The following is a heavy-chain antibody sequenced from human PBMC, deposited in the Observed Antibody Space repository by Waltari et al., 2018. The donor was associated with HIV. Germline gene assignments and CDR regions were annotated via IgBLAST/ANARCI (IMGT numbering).Heavy chain of an antibody. D-gene: IGHD2-2*01. J-gene: IGHJ5*02. CDR3: ARDVVPAATPLNWFDP. CDR1: GFTFSSYT. Sequence: EVQLVESGGGLVKPGGSLRLSCAASGFTFSSYTMTWVRQAPGKGLELVSSISGGSSHISYADSGEGRFTISRDNAKNSLYLQMNSLGAEDTAVYYCARDVVPAATPLNWFDPWGQGTLVTVSS. CDR2: ISGGSSHI. V-gene: IGHV3-21*06.